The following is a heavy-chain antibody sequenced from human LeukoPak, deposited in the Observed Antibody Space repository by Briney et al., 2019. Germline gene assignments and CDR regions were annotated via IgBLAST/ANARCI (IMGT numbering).Heavy chain of an antibody. CDR1: GFIFTNYG. CDR3: GKHESASDY. Sequence: GGSLRLSCGASGFIFTNYGMHWVRQAPGKGLEWVAFTRSDGSDKYYTGSVKGRFTISIDNSKNTLYLQMNSLRIEDTAVYYCGKHESASDYWGQGTLVTVSS. CDR2: TRSDGSDK. J-gene: IGHJ4*02. V-gene: IGHV3-30*02. D-gene: IGHD3-16*01.